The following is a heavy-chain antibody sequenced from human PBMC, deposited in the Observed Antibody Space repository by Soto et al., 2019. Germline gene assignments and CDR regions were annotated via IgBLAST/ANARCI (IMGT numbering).Heavy chain of an antibody. V-gene: IGHV3-33*01. D-gene: IGHD2-2*01. CDR3: ARGRYCSSTSCTTYGMDV. CDR1: GFTFSSYG. CDR2: IWYDGSNK. J-gene: IGHJ6*02. Sequence: QVQLVESGGGVVQPGRSLRLSCAASGFTFSSYGLHWVRQAPGKGLEWVAVIWYDGSNKYYADSVKGRFTISRDNSKNTLYLQMNSLRAEDTAVYYCARGRYCSSTSCTTYGMDVWGHGTTVTVSS.